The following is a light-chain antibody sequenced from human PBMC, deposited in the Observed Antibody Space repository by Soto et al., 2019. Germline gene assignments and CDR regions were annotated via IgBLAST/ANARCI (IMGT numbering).Light chain of an antibody. V-gene: IGKV1-9*01. CDR1: QGIDTS. CDR2: AAS. CDR3: QQLHGYPIT. J-gene: IGKJ5*01. Sequence: ILLTQSPSSLSASVGERVTISCRASQGIDTSLAWYQQKPGKAPKLLIYAASNFQSGVPSRFSGSGSGTHCTLTISSLQPEDVATYYCQQLHGYPITLGQGTRLEIK.